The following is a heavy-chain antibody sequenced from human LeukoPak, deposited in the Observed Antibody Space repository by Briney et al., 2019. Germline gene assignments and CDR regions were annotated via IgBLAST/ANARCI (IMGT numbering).Heavy chain of an antibody. Sequence: GGSLRLSCAASGFTSSNYAMSWVRQAPGKGLEWVTALSGSSGGGGTYYADSVKGRFSVSRDNSENTLFLQMSSLRAEDTAVYYCARASDGTGYPQLPFDYWGQGTLVTVSS. V-gene: IGHV3-23*01. CDR2: LSGSSGGGGT. CDR3: ARASDGTGYPQLPFDY. D-gene: IGHD3-22*01. CDR1: GFTSSNYA. J-gene: IGHJ4*02.